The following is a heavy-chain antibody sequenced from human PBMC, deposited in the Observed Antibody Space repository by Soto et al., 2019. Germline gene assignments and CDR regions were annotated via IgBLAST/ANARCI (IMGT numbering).Heavy chain of an antibody. J-gene: IGHJ4*02. CDR2: MNPNSGNT. CDR1: GYTFTSYY. V-gene: IGHV1-8*02. Sequence: ASVKVSCKASGYTFTSYYMHWVRQAPGQGLEWMGWMNPNSGNTGYAQKFQGRVTMTRNTSISTAYMELSSLRSEDTAVYYCARGIWGAVAGSSDYWGQGTLVTVSS. D-gene: IGHD6-19*01. CDR3: ARGIWGAVAGSSDY.